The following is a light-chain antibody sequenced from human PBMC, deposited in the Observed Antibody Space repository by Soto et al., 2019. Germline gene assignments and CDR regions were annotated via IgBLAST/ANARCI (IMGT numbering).Light chain of an antibody. CDR1: QSLAYIDGNTY. Sequence: DVVMTQSPLSLPVTLGQPASISCRSSQSLAYIDGNTYLNWFQQRPGQSPRRLIYKVSNRDSGVPDRFSGSGSGTDFTLKISRVEAEDVGVSYCMQGTHWPPYTFGQGTKLEIK. CDR2: KVS. V-gene: IGKV2-30*01. CDR3: MQGTHWPPYT. J-gene: IGKJ2*01.